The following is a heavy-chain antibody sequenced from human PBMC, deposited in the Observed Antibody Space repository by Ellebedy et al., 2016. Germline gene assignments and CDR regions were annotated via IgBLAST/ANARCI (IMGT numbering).Heavy chain of an antibody. J-gene: IGHJ3*02. CDR1: GGSISSSNW. D-gene: IGHD3-16*02. V-gene: IGHV4-4*02. CDR3: ARGRSYDYVWGSYRGNDAFDI. CDR2: IYHSGST. Sequence: GSLRLSCAVSGGSISSSNWWSWVRQPPGKGLEWIGEIYHSGSTNYNPSLKSRVTISVDKSKNQFSLKLSSVTAADTAVYYCARGRSYDYVWGSYRGNDAFDIWGQGTMVTVSS.